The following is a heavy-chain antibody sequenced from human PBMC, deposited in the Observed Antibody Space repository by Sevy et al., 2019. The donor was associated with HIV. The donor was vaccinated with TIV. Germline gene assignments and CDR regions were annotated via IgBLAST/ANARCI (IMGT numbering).Heavy chain of an antibody. CDR2: IKEDGSEK. V-gene: IGHV3-7*01. CDR3: ATYGSRSPWKILDY. CDR1: GFTFSSYW. D-gene: IGHD3-10*01. J-gene: IGHJ4*02. Sequence: GGSLRLSCAASGFTFSSYWMSWVRQAPGKGLEWVANIKEDGSEKYYVDSVKGRFTVSRDNSKNSLYLQMDSLRVEDTAVYYCATYGSRSPWKILDYWGQGTLVTVSS.